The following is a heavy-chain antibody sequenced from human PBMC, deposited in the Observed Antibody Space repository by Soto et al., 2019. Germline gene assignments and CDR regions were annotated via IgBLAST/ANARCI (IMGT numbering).Heavy chain of an antibody. CDR3: ASGNIAVAGPGYYYYMDV. Sequence: ASVKVSWKVSGYTLTELSMHWVRQAPGKGLEWMGGFDPEDGETIYAQKFQGRVTMTEDTSTDTAYMELSSLRSEDTAVYYCASGNIAVAGPGYYYYMDVWAKGNTVTVSS. D-gene: IGHD6-19*01. J-gene: IGHJ6*03. CDR1: GYTLTELS. V-gene: IGHV1-24*01. CDR2: FDPEDGET.